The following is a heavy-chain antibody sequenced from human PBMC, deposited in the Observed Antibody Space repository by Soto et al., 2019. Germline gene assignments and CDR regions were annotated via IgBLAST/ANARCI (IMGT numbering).Heavy chain of an antibody. CDR2: IIPMLDSA. CDR1: GGTFDNYA. D-gene: IGHD3-22*01. J-gene: IGHJ6*02. Sequence: QVQLVQSGAEVKKPGSSVKVSCKASGGTFDNYAITWVRQAPGQVLEWMAGIIPMLDSANYAEKFQDRVTITADESPSTAYMEVSSLRSEDTAVYYCARTYHYASGGKTYFYYGMDVWGQGTTVTVSS. V-gene: IGHV1-69*12. CDR3: ARTYHYASGGKTYFYYGMDV.